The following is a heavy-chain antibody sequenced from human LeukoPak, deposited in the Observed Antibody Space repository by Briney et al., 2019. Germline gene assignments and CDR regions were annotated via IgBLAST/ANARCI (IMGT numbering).Heavy chain of an antibody. J-gene: IGHJ1*01. CDR2: FYSPGST. V-gene: IGHV3-53*01. CDR3: ASARESCIGSTCYEYFHH. Sequence: GGSLRLSCAASGFTVTTKSMAWVRQAPGRGLEWVSVFYSPGSTYYEDSVHGRFTISRDNSLNTLFLQMNSLRVEDTAVYYCASARESCIGSTCYEYFHHWGQGTPLTVSS. CDR1: GFTVTTKS. D-gene: IGHD2-2*01.